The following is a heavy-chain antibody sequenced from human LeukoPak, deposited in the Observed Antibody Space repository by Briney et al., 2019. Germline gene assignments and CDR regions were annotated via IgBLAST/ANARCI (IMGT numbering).Heavy chain of an antibody. J-gene: IGHJ4*02. CDR1: GGTFSSYA. Sequence: ASVKVSCKASGGTFSSYAISWVRQAPGQGLEWMGRIIPILGIANYAQKFQGRVTITADKSTSTAYMELGSLRSEDTAVYYCARDSGLRSIGSFDYWGQGTLVTVSS. CDR3: ARDSGLRSIGSFDY. D-gene: IGHD3-10*01. V-gene: IGHV1-69*04. CDR2: IIPILGIA.